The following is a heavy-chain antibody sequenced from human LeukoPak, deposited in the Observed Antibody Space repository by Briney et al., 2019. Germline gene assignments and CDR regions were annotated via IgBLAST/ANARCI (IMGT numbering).Heavy chain of an antibody. CDR2: ISWNSGSI. Sequence: PGRSLRLSCAASGFTFDDYAMHWLRQARGKGLEWVSGISWNSGSIGYADSVKGRFTISRDNAKNSLYLQMNSLRAEDTAVYYCARWGPVGSYLDGVVDYWGQGTLVTVSS. CDR3: ARWGPVGSYLDGVVDY. D-gene: IGHD1-26*01. CDR1: GFTFDDYA. J-gene: IGHJ4*02. V-gene: IGHV3-9*01.